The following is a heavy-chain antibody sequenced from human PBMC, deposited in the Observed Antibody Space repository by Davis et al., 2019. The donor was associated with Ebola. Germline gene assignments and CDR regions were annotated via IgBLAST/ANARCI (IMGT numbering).Heavy chain of an antibody. D-gene: IGHD2-15*01. CDR2: ISSSSSYI. Sequence: GESLKISCAASGFTFSSYSMNWVRQAPGKGLEWVSSISSSSSYIYYADSVKGRFTISRDNSKNTLYLQMNSLRAEDTAVYYCAKVSMALLPHWGQGTLVTVSS. J-gene: IGHJ4*02. CDR1: GFTFSSYS. V-gene: IGHV3-21*04. CDR3: AKVSMALLPH.